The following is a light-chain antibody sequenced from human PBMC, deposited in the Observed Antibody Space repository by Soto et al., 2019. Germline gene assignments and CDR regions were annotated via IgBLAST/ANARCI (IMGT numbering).Light chain of an antibody. V-gene: IGKV3-11*01. CDR3: HQRQYWPPIT. CDR2: DAS. CDR1: LSVSVY. J-gene: IGKJ5*01. Sequence: FVLTQSPATLSLSPGERATLSCRTSLSVSVYLDWYQQKPGQAPRLLISDASNRATGIPARFSGSGSGTDFTLTISSLEPEDFAVYYCHQRQYWPPITFDQGTRLEIK.